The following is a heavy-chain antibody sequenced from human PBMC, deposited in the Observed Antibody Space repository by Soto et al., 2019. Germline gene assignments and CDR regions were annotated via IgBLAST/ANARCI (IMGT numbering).Heavy chain of an antibody. Sequence: SVKVSCKASGGTFSSYTISWVRQAPGQGLEWMGRIIPILGIANYAQKFQGRVTITADKSTSTAYMELSSLRSEDTAVYYCARAREGNIVVVPAASIWGQGTMVTVSS. CDR2: IIPILGIA. J-gene: IGHJ3*02. CDR3: ARAREGNIVVVPAASI. CDR1: GGTFSSYT. V-gene: IGHV1-69*02. D-gene: IGHD2-2*01.